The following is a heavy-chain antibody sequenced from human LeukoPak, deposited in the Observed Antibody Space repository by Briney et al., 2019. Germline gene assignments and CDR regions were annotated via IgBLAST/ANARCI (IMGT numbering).Heavy chain of an antibody. CDR1: GVSISSYY. CDR2: RYYRGST. Sequence: SETLSLTCTVSGVSISSYYWSWIRQPPGKGLEWIGYRYYRGSTNYNPSLKSRVTISVDTSKNQFSLKLSSVTAADTAVYYCATLGPFDYWGQGTLVTVSS. CDR3: ATLGPFDY. D-gene: IGHD7-27*01. J-gene: IGHJ4*02. V-gene: IGHV4-59*01.